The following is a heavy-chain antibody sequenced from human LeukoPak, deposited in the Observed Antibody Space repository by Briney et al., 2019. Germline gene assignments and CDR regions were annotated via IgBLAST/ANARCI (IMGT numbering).Heavy chain of an antibody. D-gene: IGHD6-19*01. V-gene: IGHV4-4*02. CDR3: ARSGGIAVAGSFDY. J-gene: IGHJ4*02. Sequence: SETLSLTCAVSGGSISSSNWWSWVRQTPGKGLEWIGEIYHSGSTNYNPSLKSRVTISVDKSKNQFSLKLSSVTAADTAVYYCARSGGIAVAGSFDYWGQGTLVTVSS. CDR1: GGSISSSNW. CDR2: IYHSGST.